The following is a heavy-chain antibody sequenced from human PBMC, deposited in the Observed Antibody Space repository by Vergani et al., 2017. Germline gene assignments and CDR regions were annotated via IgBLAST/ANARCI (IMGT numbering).Heavy chain of an antibody. D-gene: IGHD2-21*01. Sequence: QVQLQESGPGLVKPSQTLSLTCTVSGGSISSGSYYWSWIRQPAGKGLEWIGRIYTNGSTNYNPSLKSRVTISVDTSKNQFSLKLSSVTAADPAVYYCAREGSIYWFDPWGQGTLVTVSS. CDR3: AREGSIYWFDP. CDR1: GGSISSGSYY. J-gene: IGHJ5*02. CDR2: IYTNGST. V-gene: IGHV4-61*02.